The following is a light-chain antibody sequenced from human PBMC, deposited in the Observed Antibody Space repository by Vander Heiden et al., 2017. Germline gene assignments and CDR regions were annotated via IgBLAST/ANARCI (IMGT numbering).Light chain of an antibody. J-gene: IGLJ1*01. Sequence: QSVLTQAPSASGTPGPRVIIYCSGRSRNIGGSTVNWYTHLPGTPPKLLIYRNKQQPSGVPDRFSASKSGTSASLAISGLQSEDEADYYCATWDDSLNVYVFGIGTKVTVL. CDR1: SRNIGGST. CDR2: RNK. CDR3: ATWDDSLNVYV. V-gene: IGLV1-44*01.